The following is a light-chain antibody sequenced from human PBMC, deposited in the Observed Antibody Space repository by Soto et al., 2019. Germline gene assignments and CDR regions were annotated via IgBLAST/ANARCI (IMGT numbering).Light chain of an antibody. CDR1: QSIAGF. Sequence: DIQMTQSPSSLSASVGDRVTIACRASQSIAGFLNWYQQKPGKAPVLLISATSSLHSGVTPRVSGSGSGADFNLTNSPLQPEDSATDCCQQTFNNPTFGPGT. CDR3: QQTFNNPT. V-gene: IGKV1-39*01. J-gene: IGKJ3*01. CDR2: ATS.